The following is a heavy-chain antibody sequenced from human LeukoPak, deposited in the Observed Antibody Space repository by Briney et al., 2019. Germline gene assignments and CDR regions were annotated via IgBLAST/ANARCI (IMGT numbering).Heavy chain of an antibody. Sequence: QSGGSLRLSCAASGLTVNNNYMNWVRQAPGKGLEWVSALYIGGNTYYADSVRGRFTISRDNSKNTLYLQMNSLRAEDKAIYYCMTAAGYNFGQYWGQGTLVTVSS. V-gene: IGHV3-53*01. CDR1: GLTVNNNY. CDR3: MTAAGYNFGQY. J-gene: IGHJ4*02. D-gene: IGHD5-18*01. CDR2: LYIGGNT.